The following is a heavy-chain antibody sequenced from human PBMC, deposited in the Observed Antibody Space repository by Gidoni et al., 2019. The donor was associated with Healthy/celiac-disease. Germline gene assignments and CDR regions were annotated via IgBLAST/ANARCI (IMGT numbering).Heavy chain of an antibody. V-gene: IGHV4-34*01. J-gene: IGHJ6*02. Sequence: EINHSGSTNYNPSLKSRVTISVDTSKNQFSLKLSSVTAADTAVYYCARELQYYYYYGMDVWGQGTTVTVSS. D-gene: IGHD4-4*01. CDR3: ARELQYYYYYGMDV. CDR2: INHSGST.